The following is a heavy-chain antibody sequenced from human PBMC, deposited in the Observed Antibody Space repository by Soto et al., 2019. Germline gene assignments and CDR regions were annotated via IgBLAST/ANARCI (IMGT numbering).Heavy chain of an antibody. V-gene: IGHV3-21*01. J-gene: IGHJ6*02. Sequence: GGSLRLSCAASGFTFSSYSMNWVRQAPGKGLEWVSSISSSSSYIYYADSVKGRFTISRDNAKNSLYLQMNSLRAEDTAVYYCARDYDFWSGEYYSYYGMDVWGQGTTVTVSS. CDR1: GFTFSSYS. D-gene: IGHD3-3*01. CDR3: ARDYDFWSGEYYSYYGMDV. CDR2: ISSSSSYI.